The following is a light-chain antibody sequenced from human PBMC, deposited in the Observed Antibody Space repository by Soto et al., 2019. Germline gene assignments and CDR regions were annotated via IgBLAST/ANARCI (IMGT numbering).Light chain of an antibody. Sequence: EIVLTQSPATLSLSPGERATLSCRASQSVSSYFAWYQQKPGQAPRLLIYDASNRATGIPARFSGSGSWTDFTLNIISLEPEDFAVYYCQQRRSWPLTFGKGTQVEIK. CDR2: DAS. V-gene: IGKV3-11*01. J-gene: IGKJ1*01. CDR1: QSVSSY. CDR3: QQRRSWPLT.